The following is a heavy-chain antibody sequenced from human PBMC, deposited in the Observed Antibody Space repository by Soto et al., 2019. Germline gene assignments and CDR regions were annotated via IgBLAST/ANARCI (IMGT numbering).Heavy chain of an antibody. CDR2: INPASGAT. J-gene: IGHJ5*02. CDR1: GYIFTGHY. Sequence: ASVKVSCKASGYIFTGHYMHWVRQAPGQGREWMGWINPASGATNYVQKFHGRITMTRDTSMSTAYLELSSLRSDDTAVYYCARAGDIVGAWNHWGQGTLVTVSS. D-gene: IGHD1-26*01. CDR3: ARAGDIVGAWNH. V-gene: IGHV1-2*02.